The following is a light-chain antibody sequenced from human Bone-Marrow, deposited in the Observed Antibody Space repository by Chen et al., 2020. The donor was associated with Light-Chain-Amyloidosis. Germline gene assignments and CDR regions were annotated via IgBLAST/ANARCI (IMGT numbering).Light chain of an antibody. CDR3: QSADSSGTYEVI. V-gene: IGLV3-25*03. CDR2: RDT. Sequence: SYELTQPPSVSVSPGQTARITCSGDDLPTKYAYWYQQKPGQAPVLVIQRDTERPSGISERFSGSSSETTATLTISGVQAEDEADYHCQSADSSGTYEVIFGGGTKLTVL. J-gene: IGLJ2*01. CDR1: DLPTKY.